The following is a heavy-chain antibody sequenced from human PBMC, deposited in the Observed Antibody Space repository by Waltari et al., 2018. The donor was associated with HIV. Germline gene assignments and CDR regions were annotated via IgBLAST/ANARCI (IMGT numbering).Heavy chain of an antibody. CDR1: GFTFSSYW. J-gene: IGHJ6*02. Sequence: EVQLVESGGGLVQPGGSLRLSCAASGFTFSSYWMSWVRQAPGKGLEGGANIKKDGSEKYYVDSVKGRFTISRDNAKNSLYLQMNSLRAEDTAVYYCARITIFGVVNDYGMDVWGQGTTVTVSS. CDR2: IKKDGSEK. CDR3: ARITIFGVVNDYGMDV. D-gene: IGHD3-3*01. V-gene: IGHV3-7*01.